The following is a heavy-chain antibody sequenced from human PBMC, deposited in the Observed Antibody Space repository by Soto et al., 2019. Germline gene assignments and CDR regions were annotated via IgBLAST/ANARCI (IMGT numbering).Heavy chain of an antibody. J-gene: IGHJ4*01. CDR3: FGVMAATLDY. V-gene: IGHV4-39*01. Sequence: KTSETLSLTCSVSGGSIKNTNYHWGWIRQPPGKGLEWIGTLYYRGATDYNPSLKTRVTISVDTSKNLLSLNLSSVTAADTAVYYCFGVMAATLDYWGQGTLVTAPQ. CDR1: GGSIKNTNYH. CDR2: LYYRGAT. D-gene: IGHD2-21*02.